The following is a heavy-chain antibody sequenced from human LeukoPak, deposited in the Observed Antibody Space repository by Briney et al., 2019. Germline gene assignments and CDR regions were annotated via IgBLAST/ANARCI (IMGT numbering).Heavy chain of an antibody. Sequence: GRSLRLSCAASGFTFSRYAMHWVRQAPGKGLEWVADISHDGSKKFYADSVKGRFTISRDTFNNTVYLQMNSLRVEDTAVYHCARRLRLDYWGQGTLVTVSS. V-gene: IGHV3-30*04. CDR2: ISHDGSKK. J-gene: IGHJ4*02. CDR3: ARRLRLDY. CDR1: GFTFSRYA. D-gene: IGHD4-17*01.